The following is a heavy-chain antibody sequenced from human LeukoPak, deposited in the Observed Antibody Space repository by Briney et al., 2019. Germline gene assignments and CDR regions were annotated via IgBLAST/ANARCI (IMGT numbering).Heavy chain of an antibody. CDR3: ANIFGGNSHRSDY. J-gene: IGHJ4*02. CDR1: GFTFSSAW. V-gene: IGHV3-15*01. CDR2: IKTKTDGGTT. D-gene: IGHD4-23*01. Sequence: GGSLRLSCAASGFTFSSAWMSWVRQAPGQGLEWLGRIKTKTDGGTTDYAAPVRGRFTISRDDSKDTLYLQMNSLKSYDTAVYYCANIFGGNSHRSDYWGQGTLVTVSS.